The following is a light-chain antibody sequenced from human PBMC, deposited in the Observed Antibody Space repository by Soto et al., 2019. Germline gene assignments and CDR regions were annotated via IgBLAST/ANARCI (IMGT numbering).Light chain of an antibody. V-gene: IGKV3-20*01. CDR3: QHDSSSVLT. CDR2: GAS. Sequence: EIVLTQSPGTLSLSPGERATLSCRASQSVSSSYLAWYQQKPGQAPRLLIYGASSRATGIPDRFSGSGSGTDSTLTISRLQPEYVAEYYDQHDSSSVLTFGGGTKVEIK. CDR1: QSVSSSY. J-gene: IGKJ4*01.